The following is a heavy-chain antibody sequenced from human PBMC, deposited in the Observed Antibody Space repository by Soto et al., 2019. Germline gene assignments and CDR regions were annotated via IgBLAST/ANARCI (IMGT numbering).Heavy chain of an antibody. CDR2: INHSGST. J-gene: IGHJ4*02. V-gene: IGHV4-34*01. CDR1: GWTFYGYY. CDR3: ARDSDSTPFDY. D-gene: IGHD1-26*01. Sequence: SETLSLTCAVYGWTFYGYYWSWIRQPPGKGLEWIGEINHSGSTNYNPSLKSRVTISVDTSKNQFSLKLSSVTAEDTAVYYCARDSDSTPFDYWGQGTLVTVSS.